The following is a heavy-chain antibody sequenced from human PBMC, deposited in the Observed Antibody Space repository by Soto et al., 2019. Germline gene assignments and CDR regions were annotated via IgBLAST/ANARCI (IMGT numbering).Heavy chain of an antibody. Sequence: ASVKGSCKASGYTFTSYGISWVRQAPGQGLEWMGWISAYNGNTNYAQKLQGRVTMTTDTSTSTAYMELRSLRSDDTAVYYCARDRTIFGVVTSDDWGQGTLVTVSS. D-gene: IGHD3-3*01. CDR2: ISAYNGNT. CDR3: ARDRTIFGVVTSDD. CDR1: GYTFTSYG. J-gene: IGHJ1*01. V-gene: IGHV1-18*01.